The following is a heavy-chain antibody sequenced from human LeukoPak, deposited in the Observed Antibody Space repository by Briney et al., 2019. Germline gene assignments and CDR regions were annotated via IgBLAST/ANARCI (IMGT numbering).Heavy chain of an antibody. D-gene: IGHD4-17*01. CDR1: GYTFTSYC. CDR2: INAYNGNT. Sequence: ASVKVSCKASGYTFTSYCISWVRQAPGQGLEWMGWINAYNGNTNYAQKLQGRVTMTTDTSTSTAYMELRSLRSDDTAVYYCARDFYGDPLYYYYGMDVWGQGTTVTVSS. J-gene: IGHJ6*02. CDR3: ARDFYGDPLYYYYGMDV. V-gene: IGHV1-18*01.